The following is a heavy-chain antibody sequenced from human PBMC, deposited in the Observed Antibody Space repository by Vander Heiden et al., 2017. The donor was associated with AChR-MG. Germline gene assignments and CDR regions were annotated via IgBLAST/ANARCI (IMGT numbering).Heavy chain of an antibody. CDR1: GFTFSNAW. CDR2: IKSKTDGGTT. J-gene: IGHJ6*02. Sequence: EVQLVESGGGLVKPGGSLRLSCAASGFTFSNAWMSWVRQAPGKGLEWVGRIKSKTDGGTTDYAAPVKGRFTISRDDSKNTMYLQMKRMKTEDTAVYYSTTARAYYYYGMDVWGQGTTVTVSS. V-gene: IGHV3-15*01. CDR3: TTARAYYYYGMDV.